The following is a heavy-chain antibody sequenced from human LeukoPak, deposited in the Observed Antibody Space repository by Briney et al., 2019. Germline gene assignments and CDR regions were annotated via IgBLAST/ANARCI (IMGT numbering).Heavy chain of an antibody. CDR2: IKQDGSEK. V-gene: IGHV3-7*03. Sequence: GGSLRLSCVASRFIFSSYWMSWVRQAPGKGLEWVANIKQDGSEKYYVDSVKGRFTISRDNAKNSLFLQMNSLRAEDTAVYYCARDPATTGTTGWFDPWGQGTLVTVSS. D-gene: IGHD1-1*01. J-gene: IGHJ5*02. CDR3: ARDPATTGTTGWFDP. CDR1: RFIFSSYW.